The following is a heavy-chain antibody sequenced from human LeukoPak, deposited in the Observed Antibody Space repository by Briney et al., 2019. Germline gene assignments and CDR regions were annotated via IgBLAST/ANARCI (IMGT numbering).Heavy chain of an antibody. J-gene: IGHJ4*02. V-gene: IGHV3-7*01. D-gene: IGHD4-17*01. Sequence: GGSLRLSCAASGFTFSSYWMRWVRQAPGKALEWVANIKQDGSEKYYVDSVKGRFTISRDNAKNSLYLQMNSLRAEDTAVYYCARADYGDYELNYWGQGTLVTVSS. CDR2: IKQDGSEK. CDR1: GFTFSSYW. CDR3: ARADYGDYELNY.